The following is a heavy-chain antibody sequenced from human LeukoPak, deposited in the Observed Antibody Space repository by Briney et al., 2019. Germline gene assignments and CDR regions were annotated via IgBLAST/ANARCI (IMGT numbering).Heavy chain of an antibody. CDR1: GYSFTSYW. Sequence: PGESLKISCKGSGYSFTSYWIGWVRQMPGKGLEWMGIIYPGDSDTRYSPSFQGQVTISADKSISTAYLQWSSLKASDTAMYYCARYPPDSSGSLVPFDYWGQGTLVTVSS. J-gene: IGHJ4*02. V-gene: IGHV5-51*01. D-gene: IGHD3-22*01. CDR3: ARYPPDSSGSLVPFDY. CDR2: IYPGDSDT.